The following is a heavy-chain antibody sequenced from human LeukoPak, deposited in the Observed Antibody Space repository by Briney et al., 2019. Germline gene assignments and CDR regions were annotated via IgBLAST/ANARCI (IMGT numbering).Heavy chain of an antibody. CDR2: IYTGDSDT. V-gene: IGHV5-51*01. CDR3: ARRSQSGIYVEY. J-gene: IGHJ4*02. Sequence: GESLKISFKGSGXSFTSYCVGWVRQRPGKGLEWMGIIYTGDSDTRYSPSFQGQVTISADKSISTAYVQWSSLEASDTAMYYCARRSQSGIYVEYWGQGTPVTVSS. D-gene: IGHD1-26*01. CDR1: GXSFTSYC.